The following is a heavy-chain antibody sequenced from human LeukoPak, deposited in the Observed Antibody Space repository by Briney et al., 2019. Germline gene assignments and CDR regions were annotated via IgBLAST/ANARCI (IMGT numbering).Heavy chain of an antibody. J-gene: IGHJ4*02. V-gene: IGHV4-39*07. D-gene: IGHD6-25*01. CDR3: AREGRALADLPTSDY. CDR2: IYYSGST. CDR1: GGSISSSSYY. Sequence: SETLSLTCTVSGGSISSSSYYWGWIRQPPGKGLEWIGSIYYSGSTYYNPSLKSRVTISVDMSKNQFSLKLSSVTAADTAVYYCAREGRALADLPTSDYWGQGTLVTVSS.